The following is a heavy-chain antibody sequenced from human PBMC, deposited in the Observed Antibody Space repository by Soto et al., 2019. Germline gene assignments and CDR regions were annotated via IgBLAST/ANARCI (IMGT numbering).Heavy chain of an antibody. CDR1: GGTFSSNA. Sequence: ASVKVSCKASGGTFSSNAISWVRQAPGQGLEWMGGIIPIFGTANYAQKFQGRVTITADESTSTAYMELSSLRSEDTAVYYCALWGYYYDSSGYYPTIYFDYWGQGTLVTVSS. CDR2: IIPIFGTA. V-gene: IGHV1-69*13. D-gene: IGHD3-22*01. CDR3: ALWGYYYDSSGYYPTIYFDY. J-gene: IGHJ4*02.